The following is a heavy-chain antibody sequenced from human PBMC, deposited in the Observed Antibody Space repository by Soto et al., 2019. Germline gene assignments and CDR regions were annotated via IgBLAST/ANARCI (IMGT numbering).Heavy chain of an antibody. CDR3: ARDGYNYVGALDAFDI. CDR2: IWYDGSNK. D-gene: IGHD5-12*01. V-gene: IGHV3-33*01. Sequence: GGSLRLSCAASGFTFSSYGMHWVRQAPGKGLEWVAVIWYDGSNKYYADSVKGRFTISRDNSKNTLYLQMNSLRAEDTAVYYCARDGYNYVGALDAFDIWGQGTMVTVSS. CDR1: GFTFSSYG. J-gene: IGHJ3*02.